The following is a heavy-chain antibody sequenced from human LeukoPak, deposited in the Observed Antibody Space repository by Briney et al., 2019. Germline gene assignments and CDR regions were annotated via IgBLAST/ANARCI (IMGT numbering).Heavy chain of an antibody. CDR3: ARIPGYYDSSGHP. Sequence: PSETLSLTCAVYGGSFSGYYWSWIRQPPGKGLEWIGGINHSGSTNYNPSLKSRVTISVDTSKNQFPLKLSPVTAADTAVYYCARIPGYYDSSGHPWGQGTLVTVSS. D-gene: IGHD3-22*01. CDR2: INHSGST. V-gene: IGHV4-34*01. CDR1: GGSFSGYY. J-gene: IGHJ5*02.